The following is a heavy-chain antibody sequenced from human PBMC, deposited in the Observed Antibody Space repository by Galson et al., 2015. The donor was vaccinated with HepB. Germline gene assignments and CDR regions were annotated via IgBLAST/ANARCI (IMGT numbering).Heavy chain of an antibody. CDR3: AKDMDNFDRSGYPRGAFDA. Sequence: SLRLSCAASRFTFSSYAMSWVRQAPGKGLEWVSGISGSGIGTYYADSVKGRFTVSRDNSKNTLHLQMNSLRAEDTAVYYCAKDMDNFDRSGYPRGAFDAWGQGTMVTVSS. J-gene: IGHJ3*01. CDR1: RFTFSSYA. CDR2: ISGSGIGT. D-gene: IGHD3-22*01. V-gene: IGHV3-23*01.